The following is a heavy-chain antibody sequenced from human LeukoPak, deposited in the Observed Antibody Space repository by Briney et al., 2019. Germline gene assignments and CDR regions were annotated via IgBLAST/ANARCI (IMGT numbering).Heavy chain of an antibody. CDR1: GFTFSSYS. V-gene: IGHV3-21*01. Sequence: GGSLRLSCAASGFTFSSYSMNWVRQAPGKGLEWVSSISSSSSYIYYADSVKGRFTISRDNAKNSLYLQMNSLRAEDTAVYYCARDPVVPAAMPLDYWGQGTLVTVSS. CDR3: ARDPVVPAAMPLDY. CDR2: ISSSSSYI. J-gene: IGHJ4*02. D-gene: IGHD2-2*01.